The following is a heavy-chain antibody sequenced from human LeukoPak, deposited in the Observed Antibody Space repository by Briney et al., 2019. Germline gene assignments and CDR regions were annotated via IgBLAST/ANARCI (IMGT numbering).Heavy chain of an antibody. CDR1: GGSISGYY. J-gene: IGHJ6*03. CDR3: ARTQEAGYSSGYYYYYMDV. Sequence: SETLSLTCTVSGGSISGYYWSWIRQPPGKGLEWIGYIHYSGSTNYNPSLKSRVTISIDTSRNQFSLKLSSVTAADTAVYYCARTQEAGYSSGYYYYYMDVWGKGTTVTISS. CDR2: IHYSGST. D-gene: IGHD6-19*01. V-gene: IGHV4-59*01.